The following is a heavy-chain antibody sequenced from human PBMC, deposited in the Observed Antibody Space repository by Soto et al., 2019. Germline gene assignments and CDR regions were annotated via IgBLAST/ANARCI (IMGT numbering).Heavy chain of an antibody. CDR1: GFTFSSYW. J-gene: IGHJ4*02. D-gene: IGHD2-15*01. V-gene: IGHV3-7*01. CDR3: ARDIVVVVAATWIYFDY. Sequence: AGGSLRLSCAASGFTFSSYWMSWVRQAPGKGLEWVANIKQDGSEKYYVDSVKGRFTISRDNAKNSLYLQMNSLRAEDTAVYYRARDIVVVVAATWIYFDYWGQGTLVTVSS. CDR2: IKQDGSEK.